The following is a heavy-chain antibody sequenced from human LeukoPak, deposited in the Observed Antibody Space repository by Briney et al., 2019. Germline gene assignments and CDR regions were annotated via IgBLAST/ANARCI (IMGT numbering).Heavy chain of an antibody. D-gene: IGHD3-10*01. V-gene: IGHV3-30-3*01. CDR3: ARGRD. Sequence: GRSLRLSCAASGFVFRSYGLHWVRQAPGKGLEWVAVIPYDGNNEKYADSVKGRFTISRDNSKNTLDLQMNSLRPEDTAVYYCARGRDWGQGTLVTVSS. J-gene: IGHJ4*02. CDR1: GFVFRSYG. CDR2: IPYDGNNE.